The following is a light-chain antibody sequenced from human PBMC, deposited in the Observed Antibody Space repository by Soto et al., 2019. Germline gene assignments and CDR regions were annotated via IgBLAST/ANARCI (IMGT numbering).Light chain of an antibody. CDR3: QQYYTCPWT. V-gene: IGKV1-5*01. CDR1: QSISSW. J-gene: IGKJ2*02. Sequence: DIQMTQSPSTLSASVGDRVTITCRASQSISSWLAWYQQRPGKAPKFLIYAASSLESGVPSRFSGSGSGTEFTLSISSLQPDDFATYYCQQYYTCPWTFGQGTEVEIK. CDR2: AAS.